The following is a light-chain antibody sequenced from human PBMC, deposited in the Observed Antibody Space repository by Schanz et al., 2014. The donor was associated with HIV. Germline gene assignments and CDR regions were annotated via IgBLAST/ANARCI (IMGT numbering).Light chain of an antibody. CDR3: CSYAGFKTLGL. J-gene: IGLJ2*01. CDR2: EVT. Sequence: QSALTQPASVSGSPGQSITISCTGTSSDVGSYNLVSWYQQHPGRAPKLIIYEVTKWPSGVSNRFSGSRSGNTASLTISGLQAEDEADYYCCSYAGFKTLGLFGGGTKLTVL. CDR1: SSDVGSYNL. V-gene: IGLV2-23*02.